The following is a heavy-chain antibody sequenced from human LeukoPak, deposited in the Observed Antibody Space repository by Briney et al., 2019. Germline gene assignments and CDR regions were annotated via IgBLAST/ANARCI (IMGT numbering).Heavy chain of an antibody. CDR2: ISSSGSTI. J-gene: IGHJ3*02. V-gene: IGHV3-48*03. Sequence: GGSLRLSCAASGFTFSSYEMNWVRQAPGKGLEWVSYISSSGSTIYYADSVKGRFTISRDNAKNSLYLQMNSLRAEDTAVYYCARWYYYDSSGYSGRRGAFDIWGQGTMVTVSS. CDR1: GFTFSSYE. D-gene: IGHD3-22*01. CDR3: ARWYYYDSSGYSGRRGAFDI.